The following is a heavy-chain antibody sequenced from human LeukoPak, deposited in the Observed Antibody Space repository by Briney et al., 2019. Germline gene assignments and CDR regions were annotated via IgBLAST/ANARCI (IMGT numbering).Heavy chain of an antibody. Sequence: GGSLRLSCGASGFTFSAYAMSWVRQAPVKGLEWVSGIGSSGGSTYYADSVKGRLTISRDNSKNTLYLQMNSLRAEDAAVYYCATKGEGMDVWGKGTTVTVSS. J-gene: IGHJ6*04. CDR1: GFTFSAYA. CDR2: IGSSGGST. V-gene: IGHV3-23*01. CDR3: ATKGEGMDV.